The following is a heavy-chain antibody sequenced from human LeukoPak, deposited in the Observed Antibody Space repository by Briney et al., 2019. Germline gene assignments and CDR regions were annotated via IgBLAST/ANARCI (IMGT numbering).Heavy chain of an antibody. CDR1: RFTFSGST. CDR2: IRSKANNYAT. J-gene: IGHJ6*02. V-gene: IGHV3-73*01. D-gene: IGHD1-26*01. Sequence: GGSLRLSCAASRFTFSGSTMHWVRQASGKGLEWVGRIRSKANNYATAYATSVKGRFTLSRDDSKNTAYLQMNSLKTEDSAVHYCIRGAASGSYYGFDVWGQGATVTVSS. CDR3: IRGAASGSYYGFDV.